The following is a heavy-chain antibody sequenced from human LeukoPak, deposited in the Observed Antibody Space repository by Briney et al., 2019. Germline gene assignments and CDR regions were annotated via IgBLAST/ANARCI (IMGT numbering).Heavy chain of an antibody. J-gene: IGHJ4*02. V-gene: IGHV3-43*01. CDR1: GFTFDDYT. CDR3: PKLADSSGYYNTQFDY. CDR2: ISWDGGST. D-gene: IGHD3-22*01. Sequence: GGSLRLSCAASGFTFDDYTMHWVRQAPGKGLEWVSLISWDGGSTYYADSVKGRFTISRDNSKNSLYLQMKSLTTEDTALYYCPKLADSSGYYNTQFDYWGQGTLVTVSS.